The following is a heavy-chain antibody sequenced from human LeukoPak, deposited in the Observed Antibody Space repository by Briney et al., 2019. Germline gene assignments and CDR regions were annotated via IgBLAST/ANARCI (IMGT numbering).Heavy chain of an antibody. V-gene: IGHV6-1*01. CDR2: TYYRSKWYI. CDR1: GDSVSSNSGA. D-gene: IGHD3-16*01. Sequence: SQTLSLTCAISGDSVSSNSGAWNWIRQSPSRGLEWLGRTYYRSKWYIDYALSVKSRIIINPDTSKNQFSLQLNSVTPEDTVVYYCASRFGSYWGQGTLVTVSS. J-gene: IGHJ4*02. CDR3: ASRFGSY.